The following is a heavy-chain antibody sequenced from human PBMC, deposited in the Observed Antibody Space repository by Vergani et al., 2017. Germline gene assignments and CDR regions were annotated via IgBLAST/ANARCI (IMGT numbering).Heavy chain of an antibody. CDR1: GFTFTSSA. Sequence: QMQLVQSGPEVKKPGTSVKVSCKASGFTFTSSAMQWVRQARGQRLEWIGWIVVGSGNTNYAQKFQERVTITSDMSTSTAYMELSSLRSEDTAGYYFAGVRRIYSNYFYYYYMDVWGKGP. J-gene: IGHJ6*03. D-gene: IGHD4-11*01. CDR2: IVVGSGNT. CDR3: AGVRRIYSNYFYYYYMDV. V-gene: IGHV1-58*02.